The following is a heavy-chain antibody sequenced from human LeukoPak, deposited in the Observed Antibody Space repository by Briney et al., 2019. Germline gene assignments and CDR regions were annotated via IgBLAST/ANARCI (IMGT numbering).Heavy chain of an antibody. CDR3: AREEEIVVVPAAIWFDP. D-gene: IGHD2-2*02. CDR2: IIPILGIS. J-gene: IGHJ5*02. CDR1: GGTFSSYT. V-gene: IGHV1-69*04. Sequence: ASVKVSCKASGGTFSSYTISWVRQAPGQGLEWMGRIIPILGISNYAQKFQGRVTITADESTSTAYMELSSLRSEDTAVYYCAREEEIVVVPAAIWFDPWGQGTLVTVSS.